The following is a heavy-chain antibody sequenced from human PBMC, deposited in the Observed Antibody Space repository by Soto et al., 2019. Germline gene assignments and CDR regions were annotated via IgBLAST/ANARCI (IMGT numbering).Heavy chain of an antibody. J-gene: IGHJ4*02. D-gene: IGHD6-6*01. Sequence: SETLLLTYTVSGGSISSYYWSWIRQPPGKGLEWIGYIYYSGSTNYNPSLKSRVTISVDTSKNQFSLKLSSVTAADTAVYYCATRPYSSSGIYYFDYWGQGTLVTVSS. CDR3: ATRPYSSSGIYYFDY. CDR1: GGSISSYY. CDR2: IYYSGST. V-gene: IGHV4-59*01.